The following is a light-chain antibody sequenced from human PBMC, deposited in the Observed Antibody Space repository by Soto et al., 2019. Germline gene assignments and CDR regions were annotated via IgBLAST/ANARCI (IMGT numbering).Light chain of an antibody. CDR1: QSISSY. Sequence: DIQMTQSPSSLSASVGDRVTITCRASQSISSYLNWYQQKPGKAPKLLIYAASTLQSGVPSRFSGSGSGTDFTLTISSLQPEDFATYYCQQLNSYAITFGQGTDWRL. J-gene: IGKJ5*01. CDR2: AAS. V-gene: IGKV1-39*01. CDR3: QQLNSYAIT.